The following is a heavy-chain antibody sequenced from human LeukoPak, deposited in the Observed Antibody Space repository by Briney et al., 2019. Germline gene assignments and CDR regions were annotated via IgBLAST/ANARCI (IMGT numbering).Heavy chain of an antibody. V-gene: IGHV3-11*03. CDR1: GFTFSDYQ. J-gene: IGHJ3*02. D-gene: IGHD3-16*01. Sequence: PGGSLRLSCAASGFTFSDYQMNWVRQAPGKGLEWISYISSRSSYTNYADSAKGRFTVSRDNARNSLYLQMNSPRAEDTAVYYCARTLGWDDAFDIWGQGTMVTVSS. CDR2: ISSRSSYT. CDR3: ARTLGWDDAFDI.